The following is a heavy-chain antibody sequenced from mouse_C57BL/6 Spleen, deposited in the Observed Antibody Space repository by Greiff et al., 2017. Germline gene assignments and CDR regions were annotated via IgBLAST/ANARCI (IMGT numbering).Heavy chain of an antibody. CDR3: AREGYSNRAMDY. D-gene: IGHD2-5*01. J-gene: IGHJ4*01. Sequence: DVKLVESEGGLVQPGSSMKLSCTASGFTFSDYYMAWVRQVPEKGLEWVANINYDGSSTYYLDSLKSRFIISRDNAKNILYLQMSSLKSEDTATYYCAREGYSNRAMDYWGQGTSVTVSS. CDR2: INYDGSST. CDR1: GFTFSDYY. V-gene: IGHV5-16*01.